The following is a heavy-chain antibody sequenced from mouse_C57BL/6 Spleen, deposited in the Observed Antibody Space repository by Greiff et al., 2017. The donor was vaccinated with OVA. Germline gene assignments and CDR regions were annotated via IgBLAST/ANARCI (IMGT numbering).Heavy chain of an antibody. CDR2: IYPGDGDT. V-gene: IGHV1-80*01. Sequence: QVQLKESGAELVKPGASVKISCKASGYAFSSYWMNWVKQRPGKGLEWIGQIYPGDGDTNYNGKFKGKATLTADKSSSTAYMQLSSLTSEDSAVYFCARDGGPYYFDYWGQGTTLTVSS. CDR3: ARDGGPYYFDY. CDR1: GYAFSSYW. J-gene: IGHJ2*01. D-gene: IGHD2-3*01.